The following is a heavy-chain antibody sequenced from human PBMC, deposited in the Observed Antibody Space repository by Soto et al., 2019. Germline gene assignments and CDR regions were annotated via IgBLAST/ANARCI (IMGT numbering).Heavy chain of an antibody. CDR1: GFTFSSYA. V-gene: IGHV3-30-3*01. CDR3: GGGFTMLDAFEI. CDR2: ISYDGNNK. D-gene: IGHD3-10*01. Sequence: PGGSLRLSCAASGFTFSSYAMHWVRQAPGKGLEWVAVISYDGNNKYYADSVKGRLTISRDNSKNMLYLQMNSLRAEDTADYYCGGGFTMLDAFEIWGQGTMVTVSS. J-gene: IGHJ3*02.